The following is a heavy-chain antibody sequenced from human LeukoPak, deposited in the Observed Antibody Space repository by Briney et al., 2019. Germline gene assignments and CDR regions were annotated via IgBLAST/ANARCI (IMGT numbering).Heavy chain of an antibody. D-gene: IGHD6-13*01. CDR3: ARAGIAAAGPLEYNWFDP. CDR2: IYYSGST. V-gene: IGHV4-61*05. J-gene: IGHJ5*02. Sequence: PSETLSLTCTVSGGSISSRNYYWDWIRQPPGKGLEWIGYIYYSGSTNYNPSLKSRVTISVDTSKNQFSLKLSSVTAADTAVYYCARAGIAAAGPLEYNWFDPWGQGTLVTVSS. CDR1: GGSISSRNYY.